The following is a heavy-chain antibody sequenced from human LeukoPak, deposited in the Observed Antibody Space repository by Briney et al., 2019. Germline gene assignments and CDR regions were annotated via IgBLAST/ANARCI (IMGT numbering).Heavy chain of an antibody. CDR1: GGTFSSYA. J-gene: IGHJ6*03. D-gene: IGHD6-19*01. CDR3: AREYSSGWYDFGYMDV. CDR2: INPNSGGT. V-gene: IGHV1-2*02. Sequence: ASVKVSCKASGGTFSSYAISWVRQAPGQGLEWMGWINPNSGGTNYAQKFQGRVTMTRDTSISTAYMELSRLRSDDTAVYYCAREYSSGWYDFGYMDVWGKGTTVTISS.